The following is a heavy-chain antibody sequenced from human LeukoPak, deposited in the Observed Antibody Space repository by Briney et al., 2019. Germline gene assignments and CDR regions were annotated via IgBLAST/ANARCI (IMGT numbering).Heavy chain of an antibody. J-gene: IGHJ6*02. CDR2: IYYSGST. V-gene: IGHV4-59*01. CDR1: GGSISSYY. CDR3: ARDDYGMDV. Sequence: SETLFLTCTVSGGSISSYYWSWIRQPPGKGLEWIGYIYYSGSTNYNPSLKSRVTISVDTSKNQFSLKLSSVTAADTAVYYCARDDYGMDVWGQGTTVTVSS.